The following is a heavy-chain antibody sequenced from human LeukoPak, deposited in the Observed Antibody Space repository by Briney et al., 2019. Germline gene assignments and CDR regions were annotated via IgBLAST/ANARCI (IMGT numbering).Heavy chain of an antibody. CDR1: GYTFTSYD. D-gene: IGHD3-3*01. V-gene: IGHV1-8*01. CDR3: ARGLRFLEWLSY. J-gene: IGHJ4*02. Sequence: ASVKVSCKASGYTFTSYDINWVRQATGQGLEWMGWMNPNSGNTGYAQKFQGRVTMTRNTSISTAYMELSRLRSDDTAVYYCARGLRFLEWLSYWGQGTLVTVSS. CDR2: MNPNSGNT.